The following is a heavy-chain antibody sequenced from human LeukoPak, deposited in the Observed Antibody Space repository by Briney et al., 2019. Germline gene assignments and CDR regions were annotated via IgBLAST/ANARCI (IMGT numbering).Heavy chain of an antibody. CDR3: AKSESSSYYDAFDM. V-gene: IGHV3-9*01. D-gene: IGHD6-13*01. J-gene: IGHJ3*02. Sequence: GGSLRLSCAASGFTFDDYAMHWVRQAPGKGLEWVSGISWNRGSIGYADSVKGRFTISRDNAKNSLYLQMNSLRAEDTALYYCAKSESSSYYDAFDMWGQGTMVTVSS. CDR1: GFTFDDYA. CDR2: ISWNRGSI.